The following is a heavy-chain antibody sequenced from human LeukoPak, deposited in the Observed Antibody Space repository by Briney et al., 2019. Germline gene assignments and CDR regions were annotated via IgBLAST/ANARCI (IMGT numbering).Heavy chain of an antibody. V-gene: IGHV1-18*01. Sequence: GASVKVSCTASGYTFTSYGISWVRQAPGQGLEWMGWISAYNGNTNYAQKLQGRVTMTTDTSTSTAYMELRSLRSDDTAVYYCARALRFGELLNWFDPWGQGTLVTVSS. J-gene: IGHJ5*02. D-gene: IGHD3-10*01. CDR3: ARALRFGELLNWFDP. CDR2: ISAYNGNT. CDR1: GYTFTSYG.